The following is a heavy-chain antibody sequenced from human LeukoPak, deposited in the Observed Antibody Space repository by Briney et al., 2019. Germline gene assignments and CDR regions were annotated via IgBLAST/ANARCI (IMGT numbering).Heavy chain of an antibody. CDR3: ARFKVTNGAYFDY. Sequence: PSETLSLTCTVSGGSISSSSYYWGWIRQPPGKGLEWIGSIYYSGSTYYNPSLKSRVTISVDTSKNQFSLKLSSVTAADTAVYYCARFKVTNGAYFDYWGQGTLVTVSS. V-gene: IGHV4-39*01. CDR1: GGSISSSSYY. CDR2: IYYSGST. J-gene: IGHJ4*02. D-gene: IGHD7-27*01.